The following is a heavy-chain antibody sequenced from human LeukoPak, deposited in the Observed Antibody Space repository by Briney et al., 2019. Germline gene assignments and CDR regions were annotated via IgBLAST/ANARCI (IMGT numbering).Heavy chain of an antibody. J-gene: IGHJ3*02. CDR3: ARGYCSSTSCHRTGDAFDI. D-gene: IGHD2-2*01. CDR2: INTNSGGT. Sequence: ASVKVSCKASGYTVTRYYMHWVRQAPGQGLEWMGWINTNSGGTNYAQKFQGRVTMTRDTSISTAYMELSKLRSDDTAVYYCARGYCSSTSCHRTGDAFDIWGQGTMVTVSS. V-gene: IGHV1-2*02. CDR1: GYTVTRYY.